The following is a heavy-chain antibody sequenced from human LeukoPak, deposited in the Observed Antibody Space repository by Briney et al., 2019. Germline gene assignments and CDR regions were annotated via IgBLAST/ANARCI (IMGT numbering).Heavy chain of an antibody. Sequence: SETLSLTCTVSGGSINNYYWSWIRQPPGKGLEWIGYIYYSGSTNYNPSLKSRVTISLDTSKNQFSLKLSSVTAADTAVYYCARARIAVAGHDYWGQGTLVTVSS. CDR2: IYYSGST. V-gene: IGHV4-59*01. J-gene: IGHJ4*02. D-gene: IGHD6-19*01. CDR1: GGSINNYY. CDR3: ARARIAVAGHDY.